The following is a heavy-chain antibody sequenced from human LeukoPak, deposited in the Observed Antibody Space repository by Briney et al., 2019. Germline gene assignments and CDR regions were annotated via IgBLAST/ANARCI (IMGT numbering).Heavy chain of an antibody. CDR1: GGSISSYY. CDR3: ARALYYYDSSGPLPLK. V-gene: IGHV4-59*01. D-gene: IGHD3-22*01. CDR2: IFYSGST. Sequence: PSETLSLTCTVSGGSISSYYWSWIRQPPGKGLEWIGYIFYSGSTNYNPSLKGRVAISVDTSKNQFSLNLSSVTAADTAVYYCARALYYYDSSGPLPLKWGQGTLVTVSS. J-gene: IGHJ4*02.